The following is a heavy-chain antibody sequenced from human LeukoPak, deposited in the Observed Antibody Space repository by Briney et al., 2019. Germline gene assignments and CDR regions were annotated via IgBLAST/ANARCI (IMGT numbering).Heavy chain of an antibody. Sequence: PGGSLRLSCAASGFTFRSYAMNWVRQAPGKGLEWVSTIDDSGGRAYHADSVKGRFTISRDNSKNTLYLQMSGLRVEDTAVYYCAKDGASRGDYHWFDSWGQGTLVTVSS. CDR2: IDDSGGRA. J-gene: IGHJ5*01. CDR3: AKDGASRGDYHWFDS. V-gene: IGHV3-23*01. D-gene: IGHD4-17*01. CDR1: GFTFRSYA.